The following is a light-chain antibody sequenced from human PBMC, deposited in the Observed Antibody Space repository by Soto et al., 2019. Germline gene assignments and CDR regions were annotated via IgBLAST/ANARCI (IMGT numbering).Light chain of an antibody. J-gene: IGLJ2*01. CDR3: AAWDDSLKVL. V-gene: IGLV1-44*01. CDR1: SSNIGSNT. CDR2: SNN. Sequence: QSVLTQPPSASGTPGQRGTISCSGSSSNIGSNTVNWYQQLPGTAPKLLIYSNNQRPSGVPDRFSGSKSGTSASLAISGLQSEDEADYYCAAWDDSLKVLFGGGTKVTVL.